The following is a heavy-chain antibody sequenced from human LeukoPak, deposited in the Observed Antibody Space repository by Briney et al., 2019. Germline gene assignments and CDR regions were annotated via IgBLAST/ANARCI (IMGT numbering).Heavy chain of an antibody. Sequence: GGSLRLSCAASGFTFSSYAMSWVRQSPGKGLEWVSAISVSGGRTYYADSVKGRFTISRDNSKNTLYLQMNSLRAEDTAVYYCAKDIVVVTSGSNAFDIWGQGTMVTVSS. CDR1: GFTFSSYA. V-gene: IGHV3-23*01. J-gene: IGHJ3*02. CDR2: ISVSGGRT. CDR3: AKDIVVVTSGSNAFDI. D-gene: IGHD2-21*02.